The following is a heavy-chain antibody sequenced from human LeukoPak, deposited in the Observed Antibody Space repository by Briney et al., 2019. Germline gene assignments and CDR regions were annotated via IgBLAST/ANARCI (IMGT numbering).Heavy chain of an antibody. CDR1: GYTFTSYY. D-gene: IGHD6-13*01. Sequence: GASVKVSCKASGYTFTSYYMHWVRQAPGQGLEWMGWINPNSGGTNYAQKFQGRVTMTRDTSISTAYMELSRLRSDDTAVYYCARGISSSWYGDWFDPWGQGTLVTVSS. CDR2: INPNSGGT. V-gene: IGHV1-2*02. CDR3: ARGISSSWYGDWFDP. J-gene: IGHJ5*02.